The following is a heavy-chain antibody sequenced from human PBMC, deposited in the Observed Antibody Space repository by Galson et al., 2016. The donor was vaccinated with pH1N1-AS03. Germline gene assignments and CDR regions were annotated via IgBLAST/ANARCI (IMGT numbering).Heavy chain of an antibody. CDR2: IRAKAYNYAT. V-gene: IGHV3-73*01. J-gene: IGHJ5*02. CDR3: TRHPRRAAGGLGGFDP. CDR1: GFNFSASA. D-gene: IGHD6-13*01. Sequence: SLRLSCAASGFNFSASAMHWVRQTSWKGLEWIGRIRAKAYNYATEYAAPVRGRFTISKDDSKNTAFLQMSSLKIEDTAVYYCTRHPRRAAGGLGGFDPWGQGTLVTVSS.